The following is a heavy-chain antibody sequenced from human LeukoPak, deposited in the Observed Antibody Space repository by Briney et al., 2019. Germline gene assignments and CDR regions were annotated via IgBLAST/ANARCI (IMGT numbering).Heavy chain of an antibody. CDR3: AKDLDYDFRGPDAFDI. Sequence: PGGSLRLSCAASGFTFSSYAMSWVRQAPGKGLEWVSAISGSGGSTYYADSVKGRFTISRDNSKNTLYLQMNSLRAEDTAVYYCAKDLDYDFRGPDAFDIWGQGTMVTVSS. CDR2: ISGSGGST. J-gene: IGHJ3*02. CDR1: GFTFSSYA. D-gene: IGHD3-3*01. V-gene: IGHV3-23*01.